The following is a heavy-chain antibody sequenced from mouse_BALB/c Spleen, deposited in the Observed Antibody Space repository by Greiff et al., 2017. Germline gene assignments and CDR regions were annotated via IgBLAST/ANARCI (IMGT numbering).Heavy chain of an antibody. Sequence: EVQRVESGGDLVKPGGSLKLSCAASGFTFSSYGMSWVRQTPDKRLEWVATISSGGSYTYYPDSVKGRFTISRDNAKNTLYLQMSSLKSEDTAMYYCARHWDGYYAYWGQGTLVTVSA. J-gene: IGHJ3*01. CDR1: GFTFSSYG. CDR3: ARHWDGYYAY. CDR2: ISSGGSYT. V-gene: IGHV5-6*01. D-gene: IGHD2-3*01.